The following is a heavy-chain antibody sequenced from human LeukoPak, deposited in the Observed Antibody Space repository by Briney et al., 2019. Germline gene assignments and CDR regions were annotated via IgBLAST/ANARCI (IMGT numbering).Heavy chain of an antibody. CDR1: GFTFSSYE. V-gene: IGHV3-48*03. D-gene: IGHD3-10*02. Sequence: HPGGSLRLSCAASGFTFSSYEMNWVRQAPGEGLEWVSYISSSGSTIYYADSVKGRFTISRENAKNSLYLQMNSLRAEDTAVYYCAELGITMIGGVWGKGTTVTISS. CDR3: AELGITMIGGV. CDR2: ISSSGSTI. J-gene: IGHJ6*04.